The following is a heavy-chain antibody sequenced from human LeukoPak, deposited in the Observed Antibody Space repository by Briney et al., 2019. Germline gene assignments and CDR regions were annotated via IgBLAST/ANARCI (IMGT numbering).Heavy chain of an antibody. J-gene: IGHJ6*03. V-gene: IGHV3-21*01. CDR2: ITSSSSYI. CDR1: GFTFSSYN. CDR3: ARDLTPSLWFGETDYYMDV. D-gene: IGHD3-10*01. Sequence: MAGGSLRLSCAASGFTFSSYNMNWVRQAPGKGLQWVSSITSSSSYIYYADSVKGRFTISRDNAKNSLYLQMNSLRAEDAAVYYCARDLTPSLWFGETDYYMDVWGKGTTVTVSS.